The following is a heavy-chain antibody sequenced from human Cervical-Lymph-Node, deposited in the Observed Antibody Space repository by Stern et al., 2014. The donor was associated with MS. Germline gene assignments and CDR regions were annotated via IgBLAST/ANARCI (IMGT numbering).Heavy chain of an antibody. CDR3: ARDAVTGERD. D-gene: IGHD4-17*01. J-gene: IGHJ4*02. Sequence: QVQLQESGPGLVKPSETLSLTCSVSGGSISSHFWSWIRQPPGKGLEWIGYMYHSGSTNYNPSLKSRVTLSVDTSKNQFSLKLKSVTAADTAVYYCARDAVTGERDWGQGARVTVSS. CDR1: GGSISSHF. V-gene: IGHV4-59*11. CDR2: MYHSGST.